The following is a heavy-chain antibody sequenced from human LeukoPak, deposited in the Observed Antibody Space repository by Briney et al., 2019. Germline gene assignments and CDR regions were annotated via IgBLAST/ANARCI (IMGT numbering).Heavy chain of an antibody. V-gene: IGHV4-30-4*08. CDR1: GGSFSGYY. D-gene: IGHD4-23*01. J-gene: IGHJ3*02. CDR3: ARDPDYGGSEGAFDI. Sequence: PSETLSLTCAVYGGSFSGYYWSWIRQPPGKGLEWIGYIYYSGSTYYNPSLKSRVTISVDTSKNQFSLKLSSVTAADTAVYYCARDPDYGGSEGAFDIWGQGTMVTVSS. CDR2: IYYSGST.